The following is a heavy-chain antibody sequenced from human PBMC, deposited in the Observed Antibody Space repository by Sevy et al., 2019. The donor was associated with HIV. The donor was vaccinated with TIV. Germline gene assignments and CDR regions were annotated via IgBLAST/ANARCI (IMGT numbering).Heavy chain of an antibody. CDR1: AFTFNSYV. CDR2: ISASGGYT. CDR3: AKETIRGYY. D-gene: IGHD6-25*01. Sequence: GGSLRLSCAVSAFTFNSYVMSWVRQAPGKGLEWVSTISASGGYTYYADSVKGRLTISRDNSKNTVYLQMNSLRAEDTALYYCAKETIRGYYWGQGTVVTVSS. J-gene: IGHJ4*02. V-gene: IGHV3-23*01.